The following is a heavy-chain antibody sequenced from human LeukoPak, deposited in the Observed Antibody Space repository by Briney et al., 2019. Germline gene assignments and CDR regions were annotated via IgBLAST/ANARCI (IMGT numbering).Heavy chain of an antibody. V-gene: IGHV3-23*01. CDR2: ISGSAGDT. Sequence: GGSLRLSCAASGLTFSNYAMNWVRRAPGKGLEWVSAISGSAGDTYFSDSVKGRFTISRDNSKSTLFLQMNSLRAEDTAVYYCAKYDSFDHYYDSSGRFDCWGQGTLVTVSS. CDR1: GLTFSNYA. D-gene: IGHD3-22*01. CDR3: AKYDSFDHYYDSSGRFDC. J-gene: IGHJ4*02.